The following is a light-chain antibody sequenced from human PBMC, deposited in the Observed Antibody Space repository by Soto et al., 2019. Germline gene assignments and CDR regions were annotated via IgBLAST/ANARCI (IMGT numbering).Light chain of an antibody. Sequence: QSALTQPASVSGSPGQSITLSCTGTSSDIGGYDYVSWYQRHPGKAPKLIIYDVNNRPSGVSNRSSGSKSGNTTSLPISGLQAEDEADYYCTAYASGSSLVVFGGGTKLTVL. CDR1: SSDIGGYDY. V-gene: IGLV2-14*01. CDR3: TAYASGSSLVV. CDR2: DVN. J-gene: IGLJ2*01.